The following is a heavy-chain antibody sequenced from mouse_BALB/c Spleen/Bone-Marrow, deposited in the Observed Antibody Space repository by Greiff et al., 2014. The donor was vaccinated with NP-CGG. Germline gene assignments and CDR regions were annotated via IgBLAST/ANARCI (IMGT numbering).Heavy chain of an antibody. CDR3: ARYGSRHYYAMDY. Sequence: EVQLQQSGPELVKPGASVKISCKASGYTFTDYNMHWVKQSPGKSLEWIGNIYPYNGGTGYNQKFKSKATLTVDNSSSTAYMELSSLTSEDSAVYYCARYGSRHYYAMDYWDQGTSVTVSS. D-gene: IGHD1-1*01. CDR1: GYTFTDYN. CDR2: IYPYNGGT. V-gene: IGHV1S29*02. J-gene: IGHJ4*01.